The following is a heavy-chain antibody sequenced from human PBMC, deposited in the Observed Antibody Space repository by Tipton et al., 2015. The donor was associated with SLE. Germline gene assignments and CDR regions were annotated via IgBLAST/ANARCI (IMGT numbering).Heavy chain of an antibody. V-gene: IGHV4-34*01. CDR2: IDHFGNT. CDR3: ARVSGGIAYMDV. J-gene: IGHJ6*03. D-gene: IGHD6-13*01. CDR1: GGSFSGYS. Sequence: TLSLTCAVYGGSFSGYSWSWIRQPPGKGLEWIGEIDHFGNTNYNPSLKSRVTVSVDTSKNQFSLKLSSVTAADTAVYYCARVSGGIAYMDVWGKGTTDTFSS.